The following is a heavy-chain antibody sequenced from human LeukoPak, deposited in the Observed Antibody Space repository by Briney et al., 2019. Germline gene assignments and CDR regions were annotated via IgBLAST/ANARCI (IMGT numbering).Heavy chain of an antibody. CDR2: IYYSGST. CDR3: ARHLNNCGDDCYIFDY. Sequence: SETLSLTCTVSGGSIFSYYWSWIRQPPGKGLEWMGYIYYSGSTNYNPSLKSRVSISVDTSKNQFSLRVSSVTAADTAVYYCARHLNNCGDDCYIFDYWGQGTLVTVSS. V-gene: IGHV4-59*08. J-gene: IGHJ4*02. CDR1: GGSIFSYY. D-gene: IGHD2-21*01.